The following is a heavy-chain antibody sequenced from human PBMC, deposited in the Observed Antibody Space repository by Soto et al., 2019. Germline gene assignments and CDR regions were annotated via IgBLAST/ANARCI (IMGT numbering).Heavy chain of an antibody. CDR1: WGSVSSNTAT. CDR2: TYYRSNWNF. Sequence: SQTLSLTCAVSWGSVSSNTATWNWVRQSPSRGLEWLGRTYYRSNWNFDYALSVKSRITINPDTSKNQFSLQLNSLTPEDTAVYYCAGELDIHHGLGYWGPGTSVTVSS. J-gene: IGHJ4*02. CDR3: AGELDIHHGLGY. D-gene: IGHD6-19*01. V-gene: IGHV6-1*01.